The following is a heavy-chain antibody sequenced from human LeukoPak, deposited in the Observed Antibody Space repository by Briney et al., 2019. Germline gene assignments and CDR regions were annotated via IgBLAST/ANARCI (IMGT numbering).Heavy chain of an antibody. V-gene: IGHV4-59*01. Sequence: SETLSLTCAVYGGSFSGYYWSWIRQPPGKGLEWIGYIYYSGSTNYNPSLKSRVTMSVDTSKNQFSLKLSSVTAADTAVYYCARGGNWNYENWFDPWGQGTLVTVSS. CDR3: ARGGNWNYENWFDP. CDR1: GGSFSGYY. CDR2: IYYSGST. D-gene: IGHD1-7*01. J-gene: IGHJ5*02.